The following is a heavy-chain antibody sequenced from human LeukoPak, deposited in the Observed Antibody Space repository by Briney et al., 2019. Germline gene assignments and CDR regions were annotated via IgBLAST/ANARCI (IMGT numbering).Heavy chain of an antibody. CDR1: GGSITTTEFD. CDR3: ARFKGGTGFDY. D-gene: IGHD1-26*01. V-gene: IGHV4-39*01. J-gene: IGHJ4*02. CDR2: ISSSGKA. Sequence: SETLSLTCAVSGGSITTTEFDWAWIRQPPGEGFEWIATISSSGKAYYYPSLMSRVTISVETSKNQFSLDVTSVTAADTGLFYCARFKGGTGFDYWGRGILVIVS.